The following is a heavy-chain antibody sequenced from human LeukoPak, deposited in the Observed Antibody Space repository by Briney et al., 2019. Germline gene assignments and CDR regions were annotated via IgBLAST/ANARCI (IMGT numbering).Heavy chain of an antibody. CDR2: IYYSGST. D-gene: IGHD4-11*01. CDR3: AREHHDYSNPNWFDP. Sequence: SETLSLTCTVSGGSISSHYWSWIRRPPGKGLEWIGYIYYSGSTNYNPSLKSRVTISVDTSKNQFSLKLSSVTAADTAVYYCAREHHDYSNPNWFDPWGQGTLVTVSS. J-gene: IGHJ5*02. V-gene: IGHV4-59*11. CDR1: GGSISSHY.